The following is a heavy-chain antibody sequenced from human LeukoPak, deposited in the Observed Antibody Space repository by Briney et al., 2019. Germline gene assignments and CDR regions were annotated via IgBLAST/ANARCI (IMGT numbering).Heavy chain of an antibody. CDR2: VSYDGSNK. CDR3: AKDHRLVLLWFGELKNYGSYFDY. CDR1: GFTFSSYG. D-gene: IGHD3-10*01. J-gene: IGHJ4*02. V-gene: IGHV3-30*18. Sequence: GGSLRLSCAASGFTFSSYGMHWVRQAPGKGLEWVAVVSYDGSNKYYADSVKGRFTISRDNSKNTLYLQMNSLRAEDTAVYYCAKDHRLVLLWFGELKNYGSYFDYWGQGTLVTVSS.